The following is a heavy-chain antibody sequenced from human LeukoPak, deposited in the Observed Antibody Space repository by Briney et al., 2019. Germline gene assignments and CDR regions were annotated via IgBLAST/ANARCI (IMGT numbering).Heavy chain of an antibody. CDR2: IYYSGST. Sequence: SETLSLTCTVSGASISSGAYYWSWLRQHPGTGLEWVGYIYYSGSTYYNPSLKSRVTISLDTSKNQFSLKLSSVTAADTAMYYCARDAEVRYTYGPHWYFDLWGRGTPVTVSS. CDR3: ARDAEVRYTYGPHWYFDL. CDR1: GASISSGAYY. V-gene: IGHV4-31*03. J-gene: IGHJ2*01. D-gene: IGHD5-18*01.